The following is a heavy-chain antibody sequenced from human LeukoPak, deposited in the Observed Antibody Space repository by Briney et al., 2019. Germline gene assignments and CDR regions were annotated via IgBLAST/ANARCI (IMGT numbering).Heavy chain of an antibody. CDR3: AKDKFPGAVAEVAFDY. CDR2: ISWNSGSI. Sequence: GGSLRLSCAASGFTFDDYAMHWVRQAPGKGLEWVSGISWNSGSIGYADSVKGRFTISRDNAKNSLYLQMNSLGAEDTALYYCAKDKFPGAVAEVAFDYWGQGTLVTVSS. J-gene: IGHJ4*02. V-gene: IGHV3-9*01. CDR1: GFTFDDYA. D-gene: IGHD6-19*01.